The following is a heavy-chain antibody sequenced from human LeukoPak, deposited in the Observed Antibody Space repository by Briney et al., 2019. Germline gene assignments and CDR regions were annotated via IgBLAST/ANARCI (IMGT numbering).Heavy chain of an antibody. V-gene: IGHV1-24*01. D-gene: IGHD3-22*01. Sequence: GASVKVSCKVSGYTLTELSMHWVRQPPGKGLERVGGFDPEDGETIYAQKFQGRVTMTEHTSTDTAYMELKSLRSEDTAVYYCATTPYYYDSSGSGYYWGQGTLVTVSS. J-gene: IGHJ4*02. CDR2: FDPEDGET. CDR3: ATTPYYYDSSGSGYY. CDR1: GYTLTELS.